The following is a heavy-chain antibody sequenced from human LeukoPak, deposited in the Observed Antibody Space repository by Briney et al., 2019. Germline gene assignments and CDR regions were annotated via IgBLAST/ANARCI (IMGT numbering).Heavy chain of an antibody. D-gene: IGHD5-12*01. CDR2: IYYSGKT. CDR1: GGSIGRSSYY. V-gene: IGHV4-39*07. CDR3: AREGLPPQDNWFDP. J-gene: IGHJ5*02. Sequence: PSETLSLTCTVSGGSIGRSSYYWGWIRQPPGKGLEWIGNIYYSGKTDYNPSLKSRVTISVDTSKNQFSLKLSSVTAADTAVYYCAREGLPPQDNWFDPWGQGTLVTVSS.